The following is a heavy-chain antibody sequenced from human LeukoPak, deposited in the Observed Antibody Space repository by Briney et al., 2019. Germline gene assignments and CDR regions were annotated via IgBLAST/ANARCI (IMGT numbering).Heavy chain of an antibody. J-gene: IGHJ4*02. Sequence: SETLSLTCAVYGGSFGGYYWSWIRHPPGKGREWIGETNHSGSTNYNPSLKSRVTISVDTSKNQFSLKLSSVTAADTAVYYCARFRSSGWYGGNYFDYWGQGTLVTFSS. CDR1: GGSFGGYY. V-gene: IGHV4-34*01. D-gene: IGHD6-19*01. CDR3: ARFRSSGWYGGNYFDY. CDR2: TNHSGST.